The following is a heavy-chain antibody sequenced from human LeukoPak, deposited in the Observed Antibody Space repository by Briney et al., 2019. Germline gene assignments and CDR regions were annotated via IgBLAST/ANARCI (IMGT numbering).Heavy chain of an antibody. V-gene: IGHV4-34*01. D-gene: IGHD3-3*01. Sequence: SETLSLTCAVYGGSFSGYYWSWIRQPPGKGLEWIGEINHSGSTNYSPSLKSRVTISVDTSKNQFSLKLSSVTAADTAVYYCARAPAIFGVVGNWFDPWGQGTLVTVSS. J-gene: IGHJ5*02. CDR1: GGSFSGYY. CDR3: ARAPAIFGVVGNWFDP. CDR2: INHSGST.